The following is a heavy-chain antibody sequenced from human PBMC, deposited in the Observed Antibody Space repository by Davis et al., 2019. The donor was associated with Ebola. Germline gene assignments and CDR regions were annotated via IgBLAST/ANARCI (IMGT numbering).Heavy chain of an antibody. J-gene: IGHJ4*02. D-gene: IGHD7-27*01. CDR1: GGSISSYY. V-gene: IGHV4-59*06. Sequence: SETLSLTCTVSGGSISSYYWSWIRQPPGKGLQWIGYIYYSGTTYYSPSLRGRVTLSVGTSQNQFSLKLTSVTAADTAIYYCTREVLAPTGGYYLDSWGQGTLVTVSS. CDR2: IYYSGTT. CDR3: TREVLAPTGGYYLDS.